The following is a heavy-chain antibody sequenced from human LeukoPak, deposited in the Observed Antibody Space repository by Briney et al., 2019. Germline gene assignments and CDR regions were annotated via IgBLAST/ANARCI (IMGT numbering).Heavy chain of an antibody. D-gene: IGHD6-19*01. CDR1: GFSFSTFA. J-gene: IGHJ4*02. Sequence: AGGSLRLSCAASGFSFSTFAMTWVRQAPEKGLEWVSVITGSGDRTYYADSVKGRFTISRDNSKNTLYLQLNSLRAEDTAVYYCAKDSRGYSSRWSGSFDNWGQGALVTVSS. CDR2: ITGSGDRT. CDR3: AKDSRGYSSRWSGSFDN. V-gene: IGHV3-23*01.